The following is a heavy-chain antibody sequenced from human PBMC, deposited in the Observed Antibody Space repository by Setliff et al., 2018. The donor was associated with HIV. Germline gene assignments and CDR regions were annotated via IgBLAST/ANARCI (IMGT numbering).Heavy chain of an antibody. D-gene: IGHD6-13*01. CDR1: GGSISSTNYY. CDR2: ISHSGIT. Sequence: PSETLSLTCTVSGGSISSTNYYWGWIRQPPGKGLEWIGYISHSGITYYNPSLKSRVTISVDTSKSHFSLRLSSVTAADTAIYYCARVPTSSWYVTTQRTKEYFHHWGQGTLVTVSS. CDR3: ARVPTSSWYVTTQRTKEYFHH. V-gene: IGHV4-39*02. J-gene: IGHJ1*01.